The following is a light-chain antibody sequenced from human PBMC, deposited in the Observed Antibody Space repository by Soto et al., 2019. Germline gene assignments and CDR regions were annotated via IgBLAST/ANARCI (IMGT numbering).Light chain of an antibody. J-gene: IGKJ1*01. V-gene: IGKV1-17*01. Sequence: DIQMTQSPSSLSASLGDSVTITCRASQAIRNDLAWYPQTQGRAPKRXIYGSSTLQSGVPLRFSGSGSGSECTRTISSLQPEDFDTYYCLQHNVFPRAFGQGTKVDIK. CDR1: QAIRND. CDR3: LQHNVFPRA. CDR2: GSS.